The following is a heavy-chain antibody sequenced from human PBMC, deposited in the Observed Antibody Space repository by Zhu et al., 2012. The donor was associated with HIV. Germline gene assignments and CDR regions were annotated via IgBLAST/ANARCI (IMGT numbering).Heavy chain of an antibody. CDR2: ISGSGGKT. D-gene: IGHD2-21*02. CDR3: AKALHLVVESALPRDAFDI. CDR1: GFTFSAYS. J-gene: IGHJ3*02. V-gene: IGHV3-23*01. Sequence: EVRLLESGGDLVQPGGSLRLSCAASGFTFSAYSMSWVRQAPGKGLEWVSIISGSGGKTDYADSVEGRFTISRDNSNNILYLQMNDLRGEDTALYYCAKALHLVVESALPRDAFDIWGQGTAVTVSS.